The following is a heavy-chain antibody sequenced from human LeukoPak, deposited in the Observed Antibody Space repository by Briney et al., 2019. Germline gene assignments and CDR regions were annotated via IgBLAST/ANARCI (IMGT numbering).Heavy chain of an antibody. CDR1: GYTFTGYY. J-gene: IGHJ4*02. CDR2: INPNSGGT. D-gene: IGHD3-22*01. Sequence: ASVKVSCKASGYTFTGYYMLWVRQAPGQGLEWMGWINPNSGGTNYAQKFQGRVTMTRDTSISTAYMELSRLRSDDTAVYYCARTMIVVARNYQIDYWGQGTLVTVSS. CDR3: ARTMIVVARNYQIDY. V-gene: IGHV1-2*02.